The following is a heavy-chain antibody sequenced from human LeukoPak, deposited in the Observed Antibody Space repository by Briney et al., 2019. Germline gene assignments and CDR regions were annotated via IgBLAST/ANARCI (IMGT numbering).Heavy chain of an antibody. CDR3: AREATDYDTLTGGPQFDY. D-gene: IGHD3-9*01. V-gene: IGHV1-69*05. J-gene: IGHJ4*02. CDR2: IIPIFGTA. CDR1: GGTFSSYA. Sequence: ASVKVSCKASGGTFSSYAISWVRQAPGQGLEWMGGIIPIFGTANYAQKFQGRVTITTDESTSTAYMELSSLRSEDTAVYYCAREATDYDTLTGGPQFDYWGQGTLVTVSS.